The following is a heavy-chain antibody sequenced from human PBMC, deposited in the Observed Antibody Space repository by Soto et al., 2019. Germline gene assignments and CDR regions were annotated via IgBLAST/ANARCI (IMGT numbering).Heavy chain of an antibody. CDR1: GFTFSSYG. CDR2: IWYDGSNK. V-gene: IGHV3-33*01. Sequence: QLGGSLRLSCAASGFTFSSYGMHWFRQAPGKGLEWVAVIWYDGSNKYYADSVKGRFTISRDNSKNTLYLQMNSLRAEDTAVYYCARDGGSSRWYSGGYFDYWGQGTLVTVSS. J-gene: IGHJ4*02. D-gene: IGHD6-13*01. CDR3: ARDGGSSRWYSGGYFDY.